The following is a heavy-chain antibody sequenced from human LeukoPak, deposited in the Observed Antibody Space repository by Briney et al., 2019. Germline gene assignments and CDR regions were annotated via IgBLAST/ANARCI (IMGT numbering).Heavy chain of an antibody. CDR3: ARATDYFDY. CDR2: IKQDGSEK. V-gene: IGHV3-7*01. Sequence: GGSLRLSCAASGFTFSSYAMTWVRQAPGKGLEWVASIKQDGSEKYYVDSVKGRFTISRDNAKKSLYLQMNSLRAEDTAVYYCARATDYFDYWGQGTLVTVSS. CDR1: GFTFSSYA. J-gene: IGHJ4*02.